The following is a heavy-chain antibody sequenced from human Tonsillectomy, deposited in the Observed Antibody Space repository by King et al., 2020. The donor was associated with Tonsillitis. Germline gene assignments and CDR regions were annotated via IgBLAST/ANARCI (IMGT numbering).Heavy chain of an antibody. CDR1: GFTLSKVW. CDR2: IKSEKDGGTR. V-gene: IGHV3-15*01. D-gene: IGHD1-26*01. CDR3: TTGEN. Sequence: VQLVESGGGLVKNGGSLRLSCVASGFTLSKVWMTWIRQAPGKRLEWVGHIKSEKDGGTRDYSASGRGRFTISRDDSRNTLFLQMISLKTEDTATYYCTTGENWGQGARVTVSS. J-gene: IGHJ4*02.